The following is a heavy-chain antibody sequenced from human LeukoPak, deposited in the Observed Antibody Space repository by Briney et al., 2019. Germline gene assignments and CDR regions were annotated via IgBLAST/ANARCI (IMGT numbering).Heavy chain of an antibody. J-gene: IGHJ6*02. CDR3: AREMGYCSSTTCYYYGMDV. D-gene: IGHD2-2*01. Sequence: PGGSLRLSCAASGFTFSSYSMNWVRQAPGKGLEWVSSISSSSSYIYYADSVKGRFTISRDNAKNSLYLQMNSLRAEDTAVYYCAREMGYCSSTTCYYYGMDVWGQGTTVTVSS. CDR2: ISSSSSYI. CDR1: GFTFSSYS. V-gene: IGHV3-21*01.